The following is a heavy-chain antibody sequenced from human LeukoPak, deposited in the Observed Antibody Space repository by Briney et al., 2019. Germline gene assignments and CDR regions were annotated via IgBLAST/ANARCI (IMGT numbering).Heavy chain of an antibody. CDR2: MSSSGSTI. D-gene: IGHD1-26*01. Sequence: GGSLRLSCAASGFTFSDYYINWIRQAPGKGLEWVSYMSSSGSTIHYADSVKGRFTISRDNSKNTLYLQMNSLRAEDTAVYYCAKAVGASTKYYYYYYYMDVWGKGTTVTVSS. V-gene: IGHV3-11*04. CDR1: GFTFSDYY. J-gene: IGHJ6*03. CDR3: AKAVGASTKYYYYYYYMDV.